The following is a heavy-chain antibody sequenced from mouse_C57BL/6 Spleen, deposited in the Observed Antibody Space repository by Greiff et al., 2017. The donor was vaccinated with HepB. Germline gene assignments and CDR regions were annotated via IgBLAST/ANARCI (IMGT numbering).Heavy chain of an antibody. Sequence: VQLQESGAELVRPGASVTLSCKASGYTFTDYEMHWVKQTPVHGLEWIGAIDPETGGTAYNQKFKGKAILTADKSSSTAYMELRSLTSEDSAVYYCTRGTTVDYWGQGTTLTVSS. CDR2: IDPETGGT. CDR3: TRGTTVDY. V-gene: IGHV1-15*01. CDR1: GYTFTDYE. J-gene: IGHJ2*01. D-gene: IGHD1-1*01.